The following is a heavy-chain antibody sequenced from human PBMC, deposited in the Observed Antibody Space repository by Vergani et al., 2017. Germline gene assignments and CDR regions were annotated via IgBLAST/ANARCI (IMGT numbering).Heavy chain of an antibody. CDR3: AKNPGISTTRHYYAMDV. V-gene: IGHV3-11*04. CDR1: GFKFSDHY. CDR2: ISPGASTV. J-gene: IGHJ6*01. Sequence: VQLVESGGGSVKPGGSLRLSCAASGFKFSDHYMSWIRQAPGKGLEWVSHISPGASTVSYTDSVTGRFTVSRDNDNNSLTLDMTTLRVGDTAVYYCAKNPGISTTRHYYAMDVWWQGTTVTVAS. D-gene: IGHD1-1*01.